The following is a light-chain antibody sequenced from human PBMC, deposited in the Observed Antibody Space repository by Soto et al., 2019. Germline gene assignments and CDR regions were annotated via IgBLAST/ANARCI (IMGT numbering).Light chain of an antibody. CDR1: SSNIGAGYD. V-gene: IGLV1-40*01. CDR2: INI. Sequence: QPVLTQPPSVSGAPGQRVTISCTGSSSNIGAGYDVHWYQHLPGTAPKLLIYININRPSGVPDRFSGSKSGTSASLAITGLQAEDEANYYCQSYDSSLSGSVFGGGTKLTVL. CDR3: QSYDSSLSGSV. J-gene: IGLJ2*01.